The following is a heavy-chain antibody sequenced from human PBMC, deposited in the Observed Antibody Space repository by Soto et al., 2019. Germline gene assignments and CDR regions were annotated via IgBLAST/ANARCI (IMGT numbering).Heavy chain of an antibody. CDR2: IYSGGST. CDR1: GFTVSSNY. J-gene: IGHJ6*03. D-gene: IGHD3-10*01. V-gene: IGHV3-53*04. CDR3: ARDFMVRGVMGYYYMDV. Sequence: GGSLRLSCAASGFTVSSNYMSWVRQAPGKGLEWVSVIYSGGSTYYTDSVKGRFTISRHNSKNTLYLQMNSLRAEDTAVYYCARDFMVRGVMGYYYMDVWGKGTTVTVSS.